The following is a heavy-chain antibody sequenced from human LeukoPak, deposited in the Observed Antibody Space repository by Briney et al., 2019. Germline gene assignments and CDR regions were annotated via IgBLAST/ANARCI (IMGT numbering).Heavy chain of an antibody. CDR2: IYYSGST. CDR3: ARVPVYSGTYFDY. V-gene: IGHV4-30-4*01. CDR1: GGSISSGDYY. Sequence: SQTLSLTCTVSGGSISSGDYYWSWLRQPPGKGLEWIGYIYYSGSTYFNPSLKSRVTISVETSKNQFSLELSSVTAADTAVYYCARVPVYSGTYFDYWGQGTLVTVSS. D-gene: IGHD1-26*01. J-gene: IGHJ4*02.